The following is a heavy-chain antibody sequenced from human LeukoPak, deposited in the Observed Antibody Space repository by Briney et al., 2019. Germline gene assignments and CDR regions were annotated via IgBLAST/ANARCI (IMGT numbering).Heavy chain of an antibody. Sequence: ASVKVSCKVSGYSLTELSMHWVRQAPGKGLEWMGGFDPEDGETIYAQKFQGRVTMTEDTSTDTAYMELSSLRSEDTAVYYCATGHIGGQYYFDYWGQGTLVTVSS. CDR2: FDPEDGET. V-gene: IGHV1-24*01. J-gene: IGHJ4*02. CDR1: GYSLTELS. CDR3: ATGHIGGQYYFDY. D-gene: IGHD4-23*01.